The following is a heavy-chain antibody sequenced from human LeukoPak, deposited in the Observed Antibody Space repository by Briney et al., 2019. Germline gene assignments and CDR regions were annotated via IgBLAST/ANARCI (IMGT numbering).Heavy chain of an antibody. CDR2: IKQDGSEK. V-gene: IGHV3-7*01. D-gene: IGHD2-2*01. CDR1: GFTFSSYW. J-gene: IGHJ4*02. CDR3: ARAGHKGYCSSTSCPVPPDY. Sequence: GGSLRLSCAASGFTFSSYWMSWVRQAPGKGLEWVANIKQDGSEKYYVDSVKGRFTISRDNAKNSLYLQMNSLRAEDTAVYYCARAGHKGYCSSTSCPVPPDYWGQGTLVTVSS.